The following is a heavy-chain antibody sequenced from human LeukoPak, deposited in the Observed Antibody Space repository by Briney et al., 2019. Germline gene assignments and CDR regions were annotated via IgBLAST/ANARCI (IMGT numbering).Heavy chain of an antibody. V-gene: IGHV3-30*14. CDR1: GFNFSTYW. Sequence: GGSLRLSCTASGFNFSTYWMTWVRQVPGKGLEWVADIFSQGSHKYYADSVKGRFTISRDNSKNTLYLQMNSLRAEDTAVYYCARRAGAYSHPYDYWGQGTLVTVSS. CDR2: IFSQGSHK. CDR3: ARRAGAYSHPYDY. J-gene: IGHJ4*02. D-gene: IGHD4/OR15-4a*01.